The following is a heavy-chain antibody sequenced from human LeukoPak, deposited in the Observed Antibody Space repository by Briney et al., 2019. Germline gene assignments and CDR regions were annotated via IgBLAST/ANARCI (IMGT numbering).Heavy chain of an antibody. CDR2: ISSGARTI. J-gene: IGHJ4*02. D-gene: IGHD3-22*01. Sequence: GGSLRLSCSGSGFTFSSYEMNWVRQAPGKGLEWVSSISSGARTIYYADSVKGRFTISRDNAKNSLYLQMNSLRAEDTAVYYCASDSSGYYVFDYWGQGTLVTVSS. CDR1: GFTFSSYE. V-gene: IGHV3-48*03. CDR3: ASDSSGYYVFDY.